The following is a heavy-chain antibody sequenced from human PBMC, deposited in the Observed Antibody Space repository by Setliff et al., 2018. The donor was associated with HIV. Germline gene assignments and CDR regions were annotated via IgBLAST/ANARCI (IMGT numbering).Heavy chain of an antibody. J-gene: IGHJ3*01. CDR3: AKSRWLARNGDAFDV. Sequence: SETLSLTCDVSGGSVISINSWSWVRQSPGKGLEWIGEIFKSGDTGYNPSLRSRVTMSLDGSKNQLSLTLTSVTAAGTALYYCAKSRWLARNGDAFDVWGQGTMVTVSS. D-gene: IGHD6-19*01. CDR1: GGSVISINS. CDR2: IFKSGDT. V-gene: IGHV4-4*02.